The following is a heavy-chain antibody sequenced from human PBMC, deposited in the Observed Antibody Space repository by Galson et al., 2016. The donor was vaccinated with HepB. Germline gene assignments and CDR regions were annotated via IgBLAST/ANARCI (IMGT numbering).Heavy chain of an antibody. CDR1: GYTFTSYA. J-gene: IGHJ4*02. CDR2: TTPGNVNT. V-gene: IGHV1-3*01. CDR3: AGGGFLYYDFWSGLDN. D-gene: IGHD3-3*01. Sequence: SVKVSCKASGYTFTSYAIHWMRQAPGQRLKWMGWTTPGNVNTTYSQNFQDRVTITRDTSATTAYLELSSRRSEDTAVFYCAGGGFLYYDFWSGLDNWGQGTLVTVSS.